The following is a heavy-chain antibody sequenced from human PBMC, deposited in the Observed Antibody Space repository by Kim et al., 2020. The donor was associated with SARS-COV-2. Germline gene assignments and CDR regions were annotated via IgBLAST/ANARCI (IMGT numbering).Heavy chain of an antibody. Sequence: SNADSVQGHLPTTRDNSKNTLYLQMNSLSAEDTAVYYCARGTDWYFDLWGRGTLVTVSS. V-gene: IGHV3-30*03. CDR3: ARGTDWYFDL. J-gene: IGHJ2*01. D-gene: IGHD1-1*01.